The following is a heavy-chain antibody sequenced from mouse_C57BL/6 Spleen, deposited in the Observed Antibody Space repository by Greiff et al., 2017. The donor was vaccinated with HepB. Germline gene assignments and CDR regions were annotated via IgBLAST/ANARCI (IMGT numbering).Heavy chain of an antibody. V-gene: IGHV14-4*01. CDR1: GFNIKDDY. Sequence: EVQLQQSGAELVRPGASVKLSCTASGFNIKDDYMHWVKQRPEQGLEWIGWIDPENGDTEYASKFQGKATITADTSSNTAYLQLSSLTSEDTAVYYCTTGDYGSCYGAYWGQGTLVTVSA. D-gene: IGHD1-1*01. J-gene: IGHJ3*01. CDR2: IDPENGDT. CDR3: TTGDYGSCYGAY.